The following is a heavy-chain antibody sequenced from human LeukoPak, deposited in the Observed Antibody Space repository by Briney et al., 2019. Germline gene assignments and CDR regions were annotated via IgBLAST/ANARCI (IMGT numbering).Heavy chain of an antibody. CDR3: ARHLGHSGSATLDY. D-gene: IGHD1-26*01. Sequence: GGSLRLSCAASGFTFSSYSINWVRQAPGKGLEWVSSISSSSSYIYYADSVKGRFTISRDNAKNSLYLQMNSLRAEDTAVYYCARHLGHSGSATLDYWGQGTLVTVSS. V-gene: IGHV3-21*01. J-gene: IGHJ4*02. CDR2: ISSSSSYI. CDR1: GFTFSSYS.